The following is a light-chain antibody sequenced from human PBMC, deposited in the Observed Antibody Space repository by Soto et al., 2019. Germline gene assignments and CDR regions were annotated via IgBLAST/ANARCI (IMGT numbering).Light chain of an antibody. CDR3: SSYTKSTTLYV. V-gene: IGLV2-14*01. CDR2: DVT. Sequence: QSALTQPASVSASPGQSITISCTGTSSDIGGYNYVSWYQQHPGKAPKLIIFDVTNRPSGVSNRFSASKSANTASLTISGLQAEDEADYYCSSYTKSTTLYVFGSVTKLTVL. J-gene: IGLJ1*01. CDR1: SSDIGGYNY.